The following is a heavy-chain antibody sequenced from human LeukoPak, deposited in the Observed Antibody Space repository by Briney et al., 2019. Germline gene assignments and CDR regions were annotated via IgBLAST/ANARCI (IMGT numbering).Heavy chain of an antibody. Sequence: SETLSLSCTVSGDSVTSSSYSWGWIRQSPGKGLEWIGTIYYYGSTNYNPSLKSRITLSVDTSKNQFSLKLSSVTAADTAVYYCARQADILTGYDFDYWGQGTLVTVSS. CDR2: IYYYGST. D-gene: IGHD3-9*01. V-gene: IGHV4-39*01. CDR1: GDSVTSSSYS. J-gene: IGHJ4*02. CDR3: ARQADILTGYDFDY.